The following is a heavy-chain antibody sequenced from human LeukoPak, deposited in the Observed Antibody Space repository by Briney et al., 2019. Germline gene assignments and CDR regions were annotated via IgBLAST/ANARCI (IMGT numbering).Heavy chain of an antibody. J-gene: IGHJ5*02. CDR1: GYTFTGYY. V-gene: IGHV1-8*03. CDR2: MNPNSGNT. CDR3: ARGRLSMVRGVMTFDP. Sequence: ASVKVSCKASGYTFTGYYIHWVRQAPGQGLEWMGWMNPNSGNTGYAQKFQGRVTITRNTSISTAYMELSSLRSEDTAVYYCARGRLSMVRGVMTFDPWGQGTLVTVSS. D-gene: IGHD3-10*01.